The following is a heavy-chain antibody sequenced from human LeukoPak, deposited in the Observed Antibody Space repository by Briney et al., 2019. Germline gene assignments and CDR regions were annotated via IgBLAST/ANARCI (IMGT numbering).Heavy chain of an antibody. CDR2: ISSSSSYI. CDR1: GFTFSSYS. CDR3: ARDYFGSDQPFDY. J-gene: IGHJ4*02. Sequence: GGSLRLSCAASGFTFSSYSMNWVRQAPGKGLEWVSSISSSSSYIYYADSVKGRFTISRVNARNSLYLQMNSLRGEDTAVYYCARDYFGSDQPFDYWGQGTLVTVSS. D-gene: IGHD3-10*01. V-gene: IGHV3-21*01.